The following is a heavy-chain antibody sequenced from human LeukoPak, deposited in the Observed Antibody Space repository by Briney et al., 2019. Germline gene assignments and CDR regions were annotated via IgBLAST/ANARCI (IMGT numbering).Heavy chain of an antibody. CDR3: ASDVLLWFGEPTYYFDY. Sequence: SETLSLTCTVSGGSISSSSYYWGWIRQPPGQGLEWIGSIYYSGSTYYNPSLKSRVTISVDTSKNQFSLKLSSVTAADTAVYYCASDVLLWFGEPTYYFDYWGQGTLVTVSS. V-gene: IGHV4-39*07. CDR1: GGSISSSSYY. D-gene: IGHD3-10*01. CDR2: IYYSGST. J-gene: IGHJ4*02.